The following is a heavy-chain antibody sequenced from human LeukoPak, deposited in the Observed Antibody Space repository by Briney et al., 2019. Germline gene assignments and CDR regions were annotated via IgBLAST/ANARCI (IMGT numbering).Heavy chain of an antibody. CDR3: ARDGYNSRGAFDI. Sequence: GASVKVSCKASGYTFTSYAMHWVRQAPGQRLEWMGWINAGNGNTKYSQEFQGRVTITRDTSASTAYMELSSLRSEDMAVYYCARDGYNSRGAFDIWGQGTMVTVSS. D-gene: IGHD5-24*01. CDR1: GYTFTSYA. J-gene: IGHJ3*02. CDR2: INAGNGNT. V-gene: IGHV1-3*03.